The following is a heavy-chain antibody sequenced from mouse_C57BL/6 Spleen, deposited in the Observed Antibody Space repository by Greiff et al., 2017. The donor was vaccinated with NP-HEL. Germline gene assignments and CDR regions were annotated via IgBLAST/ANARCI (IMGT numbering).Heavy chain of an antibody. Sequence: QVQLQQSGAELVKPGASVKMSCKASGYTFTSYWITWVKQRPGQGLEWTGDIYPGSGSTNYNEKFESKATLTVDTSSSTAYMQLSSLTSEDSAVYYCARVSLYGYDEGWYFDVWGTGTTVTVSS. V-gene: IGHV1-55*01. CDR2: IYPGSGST. J-gene: IGHJ1*03. CDR3: ARVSLYGYDEGWYFDV. CDR1: GYTFTSYW. D-gene: IGHD2-2*01.